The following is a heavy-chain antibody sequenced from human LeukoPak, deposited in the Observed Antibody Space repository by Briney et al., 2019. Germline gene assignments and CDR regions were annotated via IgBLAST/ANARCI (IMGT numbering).Heavy chain of an antibody. D-gene: IGHD1-26*01. CDR3: ARDPVEWELLLDY. J-gene: IGHJ4*02. CDR2: MNIDGGEK. V-gene: IGHV3-7*01. Sequence: PGGSLRLSCAASGFTFSSYWMGWARQAPGKRLEWVANMNIDGGEKYYADSAKGRFTISRDNARNSVYLQMNSLRVEDTAVYYCARDPVEWELLLDYWGQGTLVTVSS. CDR1: GFTFSSYW.